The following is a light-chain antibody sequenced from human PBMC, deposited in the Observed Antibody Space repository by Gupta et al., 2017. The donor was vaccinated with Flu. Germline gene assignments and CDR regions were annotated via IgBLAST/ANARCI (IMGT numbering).Light chain of an antibody. CDR2: EVR. V-gene: IGLV2-14*01. Sequence: QSALTQPASVSGSPGQSLTISCTGTSNDVGAYNSVSWYQQHPDKAPKLIIFEVRNRPSGVSNRFSGSKSGNTASLAISGLQAEDEADFYCSSYTSESTLVFGGGTKVTVL. CDR3: SSYTSESTLV. CDR1: SNDVGAYNS. J-gene: IGLJ3*02.